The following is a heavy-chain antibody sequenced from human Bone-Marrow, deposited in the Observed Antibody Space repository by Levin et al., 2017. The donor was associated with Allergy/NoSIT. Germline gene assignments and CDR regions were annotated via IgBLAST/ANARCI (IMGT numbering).Heavy chain of an antibody. J-gene: IGHJ3*02. Sequence: GESLKISCAASGFTFSTYGFFWVRQAPGKGLEWVALIWYDGSSQDYADSVKGRFTISRDNSKNMLFLQMDTLRVDDTAVYYCVRDRWVGGSKTFDIWGQGTMVTVSS. D-gene: IGHD3-10*01. V-gene: IGHV3-33*01. CDR1: GFTFSTYG. CDR2: IWYDGSSQ. CDR3: VRDRWVGGSKTFDI.